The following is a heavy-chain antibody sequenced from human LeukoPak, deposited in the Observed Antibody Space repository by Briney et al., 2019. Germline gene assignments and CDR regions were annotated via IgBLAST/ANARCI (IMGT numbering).Heavy chain of an antibody. Sequence: SGTLSLTCTVSGGSISSYYWSWIRQPPGKGLEWIGYIYYSGSTNYNPSLKSRVTISVDTSKNQFSLKLSSVTAADTAVYYCARGTGAYDILTGYYYYYYMDVWGKGTTVTISS. CDR3: ARGTGAYDILTGYYYYYYMDV. CDR1: GGSISSYY. V-gene: IGHV4-59*01. J-gene: IGHJ6*03. CDR2: IYYSGST. D-gene: IGHD3-9*01.